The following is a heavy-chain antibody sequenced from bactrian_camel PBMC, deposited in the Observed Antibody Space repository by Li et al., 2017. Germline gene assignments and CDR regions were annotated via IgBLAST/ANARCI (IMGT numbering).Heavy chain of an antibody. CDR3: AADCFIGPHGLAPGAYTS. J-gene: IGHJ4*01. V-gene: IGHV3S39*01. CDR1: GFSFNGFA. D-gene: IGHD5*01. Sequence: HVQLVESGGGLVRPGGSLRLSCAASGFSFNGFAMSWVRQAPGKGLEWVSDITSGYVTYYADSVKGRFTVSQDRAAKAVYLQMNRLKPEDTAMYYCAADCFIGPHGLAPGAYTSWGQGTQVTVS. CDR2: ITSGYVT.